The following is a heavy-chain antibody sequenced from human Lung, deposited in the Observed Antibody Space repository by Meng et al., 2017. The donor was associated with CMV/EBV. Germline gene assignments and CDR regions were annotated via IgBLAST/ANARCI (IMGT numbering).Heavy chain of an antibody. CDR2: IYYTGST. J-gene: IGHJ4*02. V-gene: IGHV4-30-4*01. CDR3: ARVGGCSGGGCYHRLFDY. D-gene: IGHD2-15*01. Sequence: QEVGPGLVKPSQTLSLTCTVSGGSISSGDYYWSWIRQPPGKGLEWIGYIYYTGSTYYNPSLKSRVIISVDTSKNQFSLKLNSVTAADTAVYYCARVGGCSGGGCYHRLFDYWGQGTLVTVSS. CDR1: GGSISSGDYY.